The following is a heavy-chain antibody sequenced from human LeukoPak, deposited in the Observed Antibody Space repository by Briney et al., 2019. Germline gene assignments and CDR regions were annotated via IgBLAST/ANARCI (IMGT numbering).Heavy chain of an antibody. J-gene: IGHJ4*02. CDR1: GYSSTSYW. CDR2: IYPGDSDT. D-gene: IGHD6-13*01. V-gene: IGHV5-51*01. CDR3: AAGMAARGKYYFDY. Sequence: PGESLKISCKGSGYSSTSYWIVWVRQMPGKGLEWMGIIYPGDSDTRYGPSFQGQVTISADKSISTACLPWSSLKASDTAMYYCAAGMAARGKYYFDYWGQGTLVTVSS.